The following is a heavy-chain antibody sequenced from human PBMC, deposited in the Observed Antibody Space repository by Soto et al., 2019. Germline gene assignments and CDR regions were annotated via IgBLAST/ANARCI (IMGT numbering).Heavy chain of an antibody. V-gene: IGHV3-11*01. Sequence: PGGSLRLSCAASGFTFSDYYTSWIRRAPGKGLEWVSYISSSGSTIYYADSVKGRFTISRDNAKNSLYLQMNSLRAEDTAVYYCARVSYEWLQTVPSIFDYWGQGTMVTVSS. D-gene: IGHD3-3*01. J-gene: IGHJ4*02. CDR2: ISSSGSTI. CDR3: ARVSYEWLQTVPSIFDY. CDR1: GFTFSDYY.